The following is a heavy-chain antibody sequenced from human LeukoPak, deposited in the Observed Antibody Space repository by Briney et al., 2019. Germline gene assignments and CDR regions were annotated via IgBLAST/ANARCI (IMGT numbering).Heavy chain of an antibody. D-gene: IGHD1-7*01. CDR1: GYTFTVYY. CDR3: ARDQRITGTDSDY. Sequence: ASVNVSCKASGYTFTVYYMHWVRQAPGQGLEWMGWINPNSGGTNYAQKFQGRVTMTRDTSISTAYMELSRLRSDDTAVYYCARDQRITGTDSDYWGQGTLVTVSS. J-gene: IGHJ4*02. V-gene: IGHV1-2*02. CDR2: INPNSGGT.